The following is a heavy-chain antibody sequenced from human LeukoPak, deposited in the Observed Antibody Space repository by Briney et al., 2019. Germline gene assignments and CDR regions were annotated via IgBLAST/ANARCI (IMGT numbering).Heavy chain of an antibody. D-gene: IGHD3-16*01. Sequence: GGSLRLSCAASGFTFSNYWMHWVRQAPGKGLEWVSRINERATIIGYADSVKGRFTISRENARNTLYLQMNSLTTEDTAVYYCVRDLILVWTPGDDFDHWGQGTLVTVSS. V-gene: IGHV3-74*01. J-gene: IGHJ4*02. CDR2: INERATII. CDR1: GFTFSNYW. CDR3: VRDLILVWTPGDDFDH.